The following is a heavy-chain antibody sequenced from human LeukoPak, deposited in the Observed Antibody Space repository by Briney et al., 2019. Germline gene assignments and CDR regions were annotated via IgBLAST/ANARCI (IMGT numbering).Heavy chain of an antibody. J-gene: IGHJ4*02. CDR3: ARQEGYSGYRGYFDY. D-gene: IGHD5-12*01. Sequence: KSSETLSLTCAVSGGFINIGGYSWSWIRQPPGKGLEWIGYATHSGSTYYNASLKSRAAISVDRSKNQLFLKLTSVTAADTAVYYCARQEGYSGYRGYFDYWGQGTLVTVSS. CDR2: ATHSGST. V-gene: IGHV4-30-2*01. CDR1: GGFINIGGYS.